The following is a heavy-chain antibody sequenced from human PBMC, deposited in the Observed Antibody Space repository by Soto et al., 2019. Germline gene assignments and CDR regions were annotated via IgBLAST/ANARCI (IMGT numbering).Heavy chain of an antibody. J-gene: IGHJ5*02. V-gene: IGHV3-48*01. CDR3: ARDWADDSSGYYQDNWFDP. Sequence: EVQLVESGGGLVQPGGSLRLSCAASGFTFSSYSMNWVRQAPGKGLEWGSYISSSSSTIYYADSVKGRFTISRDNAKNSLYLQMNSLRAEDTAVYYCARDWADDSSGYYQDNWFDPWGQGTLVTVSS. CDR1: GFTFSSYS. CDR2: ISSSSSTI. D-gene: IGHD3-22*01.